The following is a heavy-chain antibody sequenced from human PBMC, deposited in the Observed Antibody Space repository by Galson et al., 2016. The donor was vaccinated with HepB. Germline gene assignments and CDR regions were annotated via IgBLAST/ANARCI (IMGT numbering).Heavy chain of an antibody. V-gene: IGHV3-48*02. CDR2: IRSSSSTI. CDR3: ARDRVSGDFWSGYYTGIGMDV. J-gene: IGHJ6*02. CDR1: GFTFSSYS. Sequence: SLRLSCAASGFTFSSYSMNWVRQAPGKGLEWVSYIRSSSSTIYYADSVKGRFTISRDNAKNSLYLQMYSLRDEDTAVYYCARDRVSGDFWSGYYTGIGMDVWGQGTTVTVSS. D-gene: IGHD3-3*01.